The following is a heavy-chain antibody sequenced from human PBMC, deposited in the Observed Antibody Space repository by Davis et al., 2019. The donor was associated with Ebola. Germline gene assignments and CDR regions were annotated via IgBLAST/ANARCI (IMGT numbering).Heavy chain of an antibody. V-gene: IGHV3-30*18. J-gene: IGHJ4*02. Sequence: GGSLRLSCAPSGFTFTYSGIHWVRQAPGKGLEWVAVISFDGSDTYYADSVKGRFTISRDNSKTTVDLQMNSLRPEDTALYYCAKDARGGYYYADFWGQGTLVTVSS. CDR1: GFTFTYSG. CDR2: ISFDGSDT. CDR3: AKDARGGYYYADF. D-gene: IGHD3-22*01.